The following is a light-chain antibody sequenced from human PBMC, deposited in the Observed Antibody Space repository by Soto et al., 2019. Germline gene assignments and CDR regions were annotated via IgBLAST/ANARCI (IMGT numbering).Light chain of an antibody. Sequence: EIVMTQSPATLSVSPGERPTLSCRASQSVTSDLAWYQQKPGQAPRLLIYGASTRATGVPARISGSGSGTEFTLTISSLQSEDFEVYYCQQYHNWPLTFGGGTKVEIK. CDR3: QQYHNWPLT. CDR2: GAS. CDR1: QSVTSD. V-gene: IGKV3-15*01. J-gene: IGKJ4*01.